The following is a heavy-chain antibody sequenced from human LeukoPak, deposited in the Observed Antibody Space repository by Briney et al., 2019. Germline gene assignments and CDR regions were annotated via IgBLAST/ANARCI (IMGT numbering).Heavy chain of an antibody. CDR2: MNPNSGNT. CDR3: ARGYCSSTNCYTATAWFDP. D-gene: IGHD2-2*02. CDR1: GYTFTSYD. J-gene: IGHJ5*02. V-gene: IGHV1-8*01. Sequence: ASVKVSCKASGYTFTSYDINWVRQATGQGLEWMGWMNPNSGNTGYAQKFQGRVTMTRNTSISTAYMELSSLRSEDTAVYYCARGYCSSTNCYTATAWFDPWGQGTLVTVSS.